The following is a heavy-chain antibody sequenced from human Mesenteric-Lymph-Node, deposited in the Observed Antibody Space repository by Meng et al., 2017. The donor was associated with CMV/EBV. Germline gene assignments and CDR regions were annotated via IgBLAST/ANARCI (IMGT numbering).Heavy chain of an antibody. D-gene: IGHD2-2*01. CDR3: ARRTVEPPAAIAFAL. CDR1: GGPDSSRTYY. Sequence: SETLSLTCTVSGGPDSSRTYYWSWIRQPPGKGLEWIAYVYYSGPTNYNPSLKSRVSISADTSKNQVSLKMTSVTALDTAVYYCARRTVEPPAAIAFALWGQGTAVTVSS. CDR2: VYYSGPT. V-gene: IGHV4-61*01. J-gene: IGHJ3*01.